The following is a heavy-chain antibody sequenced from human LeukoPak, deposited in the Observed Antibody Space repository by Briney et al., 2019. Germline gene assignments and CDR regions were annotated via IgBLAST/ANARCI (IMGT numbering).Heavy chain of an antibody. CDR3: SRENGAFSPFGY. CDR1: GCSISNTNW. D-gene: IGHD2-8*01. Sequence: SETLSLTCGVSGCSISNTNWWSLVRQPPGQGLEWIGEISLTGLTHYNPSLESRVTVSLDKSKNQLSLNLTSVPAADTAVYYCSRENGAFSPFGYWGQGTLVTVLS. J-gene: IGHJ4*02. V-gene: IGHV4-4*02. CDR2: ISLTGLT.